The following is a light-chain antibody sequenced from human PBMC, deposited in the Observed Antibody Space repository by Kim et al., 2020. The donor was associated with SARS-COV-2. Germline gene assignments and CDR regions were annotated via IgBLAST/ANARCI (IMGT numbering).Light chain of an antibody. Sequence: QSALTQPRSVSGSPGQSVTISCTGTSSDVGGYSYVSWYQQHPVKAPKLMIYDVSKRPSGVPDHFSGSKSGNTASLTISGLQAEDEADYYCCSYAGSYTYVFGTGTKVTVL. CDR2: DVS. CDR1: SSDVGGYSY. CDR3: CSYAGSYTYV. J-gene: IGLJ1*01. V-gene: IGLV2-11*01.